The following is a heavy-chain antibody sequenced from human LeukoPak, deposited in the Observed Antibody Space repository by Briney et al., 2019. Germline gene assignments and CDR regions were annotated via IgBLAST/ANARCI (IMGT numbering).Heavy chain of an antibody. Sequence: GGSLRLSCAASGFSFDDYAMHWVRQAPGKGLEWVSGISWNSGTRGYADSVKGRSTISRDNAKNSLYLQMNSLRAEDTALYYCVKDREQYYDNSGFTFDYWGQGTLATVSS. CDR3: VKDREQYYDNSGFTFDY. CDR2: ISWNSGTR. J-gene: IGHJ4*02. V-gene: IGHV3-9*01. CDR1: GFSFDDYA. D-gene: IGHD3-22*01.